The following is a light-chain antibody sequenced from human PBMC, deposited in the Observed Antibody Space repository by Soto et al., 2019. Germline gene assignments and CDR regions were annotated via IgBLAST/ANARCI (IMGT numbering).Light chain of an antibody. J-gene: IGKJ1*01. CDR1: QGISSY. CDR2: AAS. Sequence: AIRMTQSPSSFSASTGDRVTITCRASQGISSYLAWYQQKPGKAPKLLIYAASTLQSGVPSRFSGSGSGTEFTLTIRCLQSEDFATYYCQQYYSYPPAFGQGTKVEIK. CDR3: QQYYSYPPA. V-gene: IGKV1-8*01.